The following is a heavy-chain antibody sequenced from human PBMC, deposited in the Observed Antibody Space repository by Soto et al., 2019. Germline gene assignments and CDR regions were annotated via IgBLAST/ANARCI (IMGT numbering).Heavy chain of an antibody. CDR1: GFTFSSYG. CDR3: ARPRGGLQFTWYFDL. CDR2: IWYDRSNK. V-gene: IGHV3-33*01. J-gene: IGHJ2*01. D-gene: IGHD5-12*01. Sequence: QVQLVESGGGVVQPGRSLRLSCAASGFTFSSYGMHWVRQAPGKGLEWVAVIWYDRSNKYYADSVKGRFTISRDNSKNTLYLQMNSLRAEDTAVCYCARPRGGLQFTWYFDLWGRGTLVTVSS.